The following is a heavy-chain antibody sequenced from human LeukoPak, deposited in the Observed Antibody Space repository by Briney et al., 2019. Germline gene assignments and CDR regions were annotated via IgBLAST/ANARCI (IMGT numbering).Heavy chain of an antibody. V-gene: IGHV5-51*01. Sequence: GESLKISCKGSGYSFTSYWIGWVRQMPGKGLEWMGIIYPGDSDTRYSPPFQGQVTISADKSISTAYLQWSSLKASDTAMYYCARHRGIAVAGTELYYYYGMDVWGQGTTVTVSS. J-gene: IGHJ6*02. CDR1: GYSFTSYW. D-gene: IGHD6-19*01. CDR2: IYPGDSDT. CDR3: ARHRGIAVAGTELYYYYGMDV.